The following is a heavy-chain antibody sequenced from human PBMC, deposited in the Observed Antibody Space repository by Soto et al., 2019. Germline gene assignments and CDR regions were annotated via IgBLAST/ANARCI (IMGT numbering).Heavy chain of an antibody. CDR1: GGSISSGDYY. D-gene: IGHD2-8*01. J-gene: IGHJ4*02. Sequence: QVQLQESGPGLVKPSQTLSLTCTVSGGSISSGDYYWSWIRQPPGKGLEWIGYIFYSGSTYYNSSLKSRLTISVDTSKNQFSLKRSSVTAADTAVYYCARESRYCTNGVCYKFLDYWGQGTLVTVSS. V-gene: IGHV4-30-4*01. CDR3: ARESRYCTNGVCYKFLDY. CDR2: IFYSGST.